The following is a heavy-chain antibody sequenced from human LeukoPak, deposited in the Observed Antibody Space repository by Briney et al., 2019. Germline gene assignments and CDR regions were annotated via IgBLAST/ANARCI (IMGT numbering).Heavy chain of an antibody. Sequence: PSETLSLTCAVYGGSFNGYYWSWIRQPPGKGLEWIGEINHSGSTNYNPSLKSRVTISVDTSKNQFSLKLSSVTAADTAVYYCARGRLNYYDSSGYYNAAFDIWGQGTMVTVSS. CDR1: GGSFNGYY. CDR2: INHSGST. D-gene: IGHD3-22*01. J-gene: IGHJ3*02. CDR3: ARGRLNYYDSSGYYNAAFDI. V-gene: IGHV4-34*01.